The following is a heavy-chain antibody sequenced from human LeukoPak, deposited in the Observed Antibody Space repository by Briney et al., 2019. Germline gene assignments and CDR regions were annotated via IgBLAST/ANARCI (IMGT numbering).Heavy chain of an antibody. CDR3: AKGAWADY. V-gene: IGHV3-23*01. CDR1: GFTFSTYA. J-gene: IGHJ4*02. D-gene: IGHD7-27*01. CDR2: INPSGDSA. Sequence: GGSLRLSCAASGFTFSTYAMTWVRQAPGQGLEWVSTINPSGDSAYYADSVKGRFTISRDNSKNTLYVQMNSLRAEDTAVYYCAKGAWADYWGQGTLVTVSS.